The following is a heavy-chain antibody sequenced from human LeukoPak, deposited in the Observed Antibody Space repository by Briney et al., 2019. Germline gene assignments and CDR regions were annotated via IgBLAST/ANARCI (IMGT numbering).Heavy chain of an antibody. CDR1: GGSVSSYY. D-gene: IGHD6-19*01. CDR3: ARDSSGWSFDY. CDR2: IYYSGST. V-gene: IGHV4-59*02. J-gene: IGHJ4*02. Sequence: SETLSLTCTVSGGSVSSYYWSWIRQPPGKGLEWIGYIYYSGSTNYNPSLKSRVTISVDTSKNQFSLKLSSVTAADTAVYYCARDSSGWSFDYWGQGTLVTVSS.